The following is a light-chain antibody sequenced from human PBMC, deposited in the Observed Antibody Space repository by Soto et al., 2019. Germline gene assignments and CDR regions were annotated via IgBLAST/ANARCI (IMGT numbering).Light chain of an antibody. J-gene: IGLJ2*01. CDR1: SSDVGTYNL. V-gene: IGLV2-23*01. CDR3: CSYAGGSTLV. CDR2: EGS. Sequence: QSVLTQPASVSASPGQSITISCTGTSSDVGTYNLVSWYQQHPGKAPKLMIYEGSKRPSGVSNRFSGSKSGNTASLTISGLQSYDEADYYCCSYAGGSTLVFGGGTKVTVL.